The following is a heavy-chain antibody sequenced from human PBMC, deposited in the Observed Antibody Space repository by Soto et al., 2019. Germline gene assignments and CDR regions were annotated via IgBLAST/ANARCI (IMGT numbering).Heavy chain of an antibody. J-gene: IGHJ4*02. Sequence: SETLSLTCTVSGGSLTSYYWSWIRQPPGKGLEWIGFVYYTGIARHNPSLKSRVTISVDNSKNTLYLQMGSLRAEDMAVYYCARVRQNYGDFDYWGQGTLVTVSS. CDR3: ARVRQNYGDFDY. CDR2: VYYTGIA. CDR1: GGSLTSYY. V-gene: IGHV4-59*01. D-gene: IGHD4-17*01.